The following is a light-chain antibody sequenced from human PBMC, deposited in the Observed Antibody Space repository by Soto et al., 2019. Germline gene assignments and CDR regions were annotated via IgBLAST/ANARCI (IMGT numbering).Light chain of an antibody. CDR1: SSDVGGYNY. Sequence: QSALTQPASVSGSPGQSITISCTGTSSDVGGYNYVSWYQQHPGKAPKLMIYDVSNRPSGVSNRFSGSKSANTASLTISGLQADDEADYYCSSYTSSSTLVFGGGNKLTVL. V-gene: IGLV2-14*01. CDR2: DVS. J-gene: IGLJ2*01. CDR3: SSYTSSSTLV.